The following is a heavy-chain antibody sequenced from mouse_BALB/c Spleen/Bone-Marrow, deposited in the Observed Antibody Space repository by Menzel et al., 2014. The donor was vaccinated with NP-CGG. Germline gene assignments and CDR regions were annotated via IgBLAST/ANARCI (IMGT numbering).Heavy chain of an antibody. CDR3: ARHLYGNYGAMDY. CDR1: GFTFSTYA. J-gene: IGHJ4*01. D-gene: IGHD2-1*01. Sequence: EVQLVESGGGLAKPGGSLQLSCAASGFTFSTYAMSWVRQTPEKRLEWVATISSSGSYTYYPDSVKGRFTISRDNAKNTLYLQMSRLKSEDTAMYYCARHLYGNYGAMDYWGQGTSVTVSS. CDR2: ISSSGSYT. V-gene: IGHV5-9-3*01.